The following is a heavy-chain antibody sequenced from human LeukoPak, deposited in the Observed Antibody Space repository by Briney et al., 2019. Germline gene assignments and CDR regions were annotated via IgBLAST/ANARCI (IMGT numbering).Heavy chain of an antibody. J-gene: IGHJ4*02. CDR3: ARLLEYCSITTSQAVFGS. D-gene: IGHD2-2*01. Sequence: SETLSLTWAVSAGSISRYYWTWLRQPPGKGLEWIGYIYYSGNTNYNPSLKSRVTISVDTSKNQFSLKLISVTAADTAVYYCARLLEYCSITTSQAVFGSWGQGTLVTVSS. V-gene: IGHV4-59*01. CDR1: AGSISRYY. CDR2: IYYSGNT.